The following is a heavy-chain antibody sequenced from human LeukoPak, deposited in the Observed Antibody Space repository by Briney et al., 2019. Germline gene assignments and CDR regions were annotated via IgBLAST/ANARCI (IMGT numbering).Heavy chain of an antibody. V-gene: IGHV4-38-2*02. CDR1: GYSISSGYY. CDR2: IYHSGST. J-gene: IGHJ4*02. D-gene: IGHD4-17*01. CDR3: ARDVRAYGDYVGFDY. Sequence: EPSETLSLTCTVSGYSISSGYYWGWIRQPPGKRLEWIGSIYHSGSTYYNPSLKSRVTISVDTSKNQFSLKLSSVTAADTAVYYCARDVRAYGDYVGFDYWGQGTLVTVSS.